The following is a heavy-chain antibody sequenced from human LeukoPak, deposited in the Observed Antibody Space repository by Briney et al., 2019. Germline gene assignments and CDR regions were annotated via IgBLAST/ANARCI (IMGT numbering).Heavy chain of an antibody. V-gene: IGHV6-1*01. CDR2: TYYRSKWYN. CDR3: ARDLGNTGWYTFDY. D-gene: IGHD6-19*01. J-gene: IGHJ4*02. CDR1: GDSVSSNNGA. Sequence: SQTLSLTCEISGDSVSSNNGAWNWIRQSPSRGLEWLGRTYYRSKWYNDYAGSLNGRITISPDTSKNQFSLHLNSVTPEDTAVYYCARDLGNTGWYTFDYWGQGILVTVSS.